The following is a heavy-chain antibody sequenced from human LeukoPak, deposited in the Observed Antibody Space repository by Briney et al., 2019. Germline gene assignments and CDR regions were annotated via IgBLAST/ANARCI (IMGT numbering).Heavy chain of an antibody. CDR3: AKGHSDYGTGFGC. J-gene: IGHJ4*02. CDR1: GITFSSYA. D-gene: IGHD4-17*01. CDR2: ISGRGGTT. V-gene: IGHV3-23*01. Sequence: GGSLRLSCAASGITFSSYAMAWVRQAPGKGLECVSVISGRGGTTHYADSVKGHFTISRDNPKNTLYLQMNSLRAEDAAVYFCAKGHSDYGTGFGCWGQGTLVTVSS.